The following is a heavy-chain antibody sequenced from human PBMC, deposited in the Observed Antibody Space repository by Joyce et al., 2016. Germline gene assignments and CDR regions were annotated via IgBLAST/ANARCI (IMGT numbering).Heavy chain of an antibody. D-gene: IGHD3-10*01. CDR2: IYHSGNP. Sequence: QLLLQESGPGLVKTSQNLSLTCVVSGDSFTTGGHAWHWIRQPPGKGLEWIGDIYHSGNPHFTPSLQSRVTISLDRSKSQFSLKLSSVTAADTAVYYCARAPRGPGYFDSWGQGTLVTVSS. J-gene: IGHJ4*02. V-gene: IGHV4-30-2*01. CDR1: GDSFTTGGHA. CDR3: ARAPRGPGYFDS.